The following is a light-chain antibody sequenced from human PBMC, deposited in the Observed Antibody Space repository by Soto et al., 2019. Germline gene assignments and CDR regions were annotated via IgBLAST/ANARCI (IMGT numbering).Light chain of an antibody. V-gene: IGKV3-15*01. Sequence: EIVMTQSPATLSVSPGERATLSCRASQNISRNLAWYQQKPGQAPRLLIYGASTRATGIPARFSGSGSGTDFTLTISSLQSEDFAVYYCQQYDNWPHTFGQGTKLEIK. J-gene: IGKJ2*01. CDR2: GAS. CDR1: QNISRN. CDR3: QQYDNWPHT.